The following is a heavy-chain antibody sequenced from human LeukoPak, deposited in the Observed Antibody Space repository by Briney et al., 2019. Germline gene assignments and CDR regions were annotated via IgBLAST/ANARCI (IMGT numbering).Heavy chain of an antibody. V-gene: IGHV3-21*01. CDR1: GFTFSSYS. CDR2: ISSSSSYI. D-gene: IGHD5-12*01. Sequence: GGSLRLSRAASGFTFSSYSMNWVRQAPGKGLEWVSSISSSSSYIYYADSVKGRFTISRDNAKNSLYLQMNSLRADDTAVYYCARDRGYTQDFWGQGTLVTVSS. CDR3: ARDRGYTQDF. J-gene: IGHJ4*02.